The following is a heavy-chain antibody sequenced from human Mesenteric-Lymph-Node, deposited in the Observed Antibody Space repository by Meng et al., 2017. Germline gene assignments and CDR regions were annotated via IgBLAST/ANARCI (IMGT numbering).Heavy chain of an antibody. D-gene: IGHD2-21*02. CDR3: ARDWGSTCGVDCRCIIN. CDR2: INSDGSST. CDR1: GFTFSSYW. Sequence: GESLKISCAASGFTFSSYWMHWVRQAPGKGLVWVSRINSDGSSTSYADSVKGRFTISRDNSKNTLYMQMNSLGSEDTAVYSCARDWGSTCGVDCRCIINWGQGTLVTVSS. J-gene: IGHJ4*02. V-gene: IGHV3-74*01.